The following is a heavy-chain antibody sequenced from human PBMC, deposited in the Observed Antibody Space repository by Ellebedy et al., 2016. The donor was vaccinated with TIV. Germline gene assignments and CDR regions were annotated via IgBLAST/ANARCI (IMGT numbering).Heavy chain of an antibody. CDR3: ARANWGTAMVTTFYYYYYMDV. CDR2: IYYSGST. V-gene: IGHV4-61*08. J-gene: IGHJ6*03. D-gene: IGHD5-18*01. CDR1: GGSISSGDYY. Sequence: SETLSLTCTVSGGSISSGDYYWSWIRQPPGKGLEWIGYIYYSGSTNYNPSLKSRVTISVDTSKNQFSLKLSSVTAADTAVYYCARANWGTAMVTTFYYYYYMDVWGKGTTVTVSS.